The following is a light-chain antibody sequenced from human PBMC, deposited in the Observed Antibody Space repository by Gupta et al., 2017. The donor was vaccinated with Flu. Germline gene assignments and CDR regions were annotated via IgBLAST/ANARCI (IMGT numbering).Light chain of an antibody. Sequence: SYVLTQPPSVSVAPGQTATITWGGVDIGDKSVHWYQQKPGQAPVLVVFDDSARPSGTPERISGSNSGNTATLTISSVEAGDEADYFCQVWDSRRDHYVFASGTKVTVL. V-gene: IGLV3-21*02. CDR2: DDS. CDR1: DIGDKS. CDR3: QVWDSRRDHYV. J-gene: IGLJ1*01.